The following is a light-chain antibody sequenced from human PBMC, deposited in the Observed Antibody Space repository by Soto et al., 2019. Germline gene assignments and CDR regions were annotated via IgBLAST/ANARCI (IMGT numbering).Light chain of an antibody. Sequence: EIVLTQSPPTLALSPGERATLSCRASQSVATFLAWYQQRPGQAPRLLIYDASHRATGIPARFSGSGSGTDFTRTISSLEPEDFAVYFCQHRTDWPPICTFGQGTKVEIK. CDR1: QSVATF. CDR2: DAS. V-gene: IGKV3-11*01. J-gene: IGKJ2*02. CDR3: QHRTDWPPICT.